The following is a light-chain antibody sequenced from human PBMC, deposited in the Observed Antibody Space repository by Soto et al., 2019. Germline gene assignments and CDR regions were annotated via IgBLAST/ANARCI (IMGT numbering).Light chain of an antibody. CDR1: NSDVGGYNY. V-gene: IGLV2-14*01. Sequence: QSALTQPASVSGSPGQSITISCTGTNSDVGGYNYVSWYQHHPGEAPKLMIYEVINRPSGVSNRFSGSKSGNAASLTISGLQSEDEADYYCSSFTSSKTVLFGGGTKLTVL. CDR2: EVI. CDR3: SSFTSSKTVL. J-gene: IGLJ2*01.